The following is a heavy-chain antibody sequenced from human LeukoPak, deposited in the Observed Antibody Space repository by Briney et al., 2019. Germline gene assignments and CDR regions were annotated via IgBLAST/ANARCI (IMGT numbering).Heavy chain of an antibody. Sequence: GGSLRLSCAASGFTFSDYYMSWIGQAPGKGLEWVSYTSSSSSYTNYADSVKGRFTISRDNAKNSLYLQMNSLRAEDTAAYYCARADCGGDCYEASGYFDYWGQGTLVTVSS. CDR3: ARADCGGDCYEASGYFDY. V-gene: IGHV3-11*06. CDR1: GFTFSDYY. D-gene: IGHD2-21*02. J-gene: IGHJ4*02. CDR2: TSSSSSYT.